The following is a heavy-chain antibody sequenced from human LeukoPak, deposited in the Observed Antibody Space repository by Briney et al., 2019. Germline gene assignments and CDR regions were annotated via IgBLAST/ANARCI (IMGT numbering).Heavy chain of an antibody. J-gene: IGHJ4*02. CDR3: ARDRSLGIIDY. D-gene: IGHD3-16*01. Sequence: PSETLSLTCAVSGGSISRNHWWSWVRQPPGKGLEWIGEIYHSGSTNYNPSLKSRVTISVDASKNHFSLKLSSVTAADTAVYYCARDRSLGIIDYWGQGTLVTVSS. CDR2: IYHSGST. CDR1: GGSISRNHW. V-gene: IGHV4-4*02.